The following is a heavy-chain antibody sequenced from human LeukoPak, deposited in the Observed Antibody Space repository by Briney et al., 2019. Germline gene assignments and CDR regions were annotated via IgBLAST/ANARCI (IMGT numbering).Heavy chain of an antibody. CDR2: INPNSGGT. J-gene: IGHJ4*02. V-gene: IGHV1-2*02. Sequence: ASVKVSCKASGYTFTSYGISWVRQAPGQGLEWMGWINPNSGGTNYAQKFQGRVTMTRDTSISTAYMELSRLRSDDTAVYYCARQQWLVPCDYWGQGTLVTVSS. CDR1: GYTFTSYG. CDR3: ARQQWLVPCDY. D-gene: IGHD6-19*01.